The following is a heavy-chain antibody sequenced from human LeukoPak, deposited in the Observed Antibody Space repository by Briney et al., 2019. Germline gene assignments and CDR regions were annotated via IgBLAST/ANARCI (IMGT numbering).Heavy chain of an antibody. V-gene: IGHV3-23*01. CDR1: GFTFSSYA. D-gene: IGHD3-10*01. Sequence: PGGSLRLSCAASGFTFSSYAMGWVRQAPGKGLEWVSGISGSGGSTYYADSVKGRFTISRDNSKKTLYLQMNSLRAEDTAVYYCAKEKWFGELVPSTADYWGQGTLVTVSS. CDR3: AKEKWFGELVPSTADY. J-gene: IGHJ4*02. CDR2: ISGSGGST.